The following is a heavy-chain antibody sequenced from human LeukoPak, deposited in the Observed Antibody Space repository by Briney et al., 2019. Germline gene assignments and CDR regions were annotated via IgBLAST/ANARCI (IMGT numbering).Heavy chain of an antibody. CDR2: IYHSGST. CDR3: ARQLLPDY. CDR1: GYSISSGYY. J-gene: IGHJ4*02. V-gene: IGHV4-38-2*01. D-gene: IGHD1-26*01. Sequence: SETLSLXCAVSGYSISSGYYWGWIRQPPGKGLEWIGSIYHSGSTYYNPSLKSRVTISVDTSKNQFSLKLSSVTAADTAVYYCARQLLPDYWGQGTLVTVSS.